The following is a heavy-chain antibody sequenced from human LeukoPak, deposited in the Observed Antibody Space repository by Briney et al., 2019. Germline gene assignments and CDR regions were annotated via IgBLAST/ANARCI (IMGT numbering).Heavy chain of an antibody. Sequence: ASVKVSCKASGYTFTSYYMHWVRQAPGQGLEWMGIINPSGGSTSHAQKFQGRVTMTEDTSTDSAYMELSSLRSEDTAVYYCATDFSSYGSPGYWGQGTLVTVSS. V-gene: IGHV1-46*01. CDR3: ATDFSSYGSPGY. CDR1: GYTFTSYY. CDR2: INPSGGST. J-gene: IGHJ4*02. D-gene: IGHD5-18*01.